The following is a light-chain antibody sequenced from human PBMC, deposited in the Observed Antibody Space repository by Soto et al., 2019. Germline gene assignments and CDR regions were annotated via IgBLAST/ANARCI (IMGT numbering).Light chain of an antibody. CDR2: AAS. J-gene: IGKJ1*01. CDR3: QQYDSYWT. V-gene: IGKV1-5*01. CDR1: QSISNW. Sequence: IKRTQSPATLSASVGDRVTITCRASQSISNWLAWYQPKPGKAPKLRIYAASSLESGVPSRLSGSGSGTEFTLTISSLQPDDSATYYCQQYDSYWTFGQGTKVDI.